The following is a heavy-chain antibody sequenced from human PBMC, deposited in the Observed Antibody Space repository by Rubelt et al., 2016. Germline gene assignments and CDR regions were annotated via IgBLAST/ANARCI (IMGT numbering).Heavy chain of an antibody. CDR2: INPSGGNT. V-gene: IGHV1-46*01. Sequence: GDSVGISCKASGYTFISHYIHWVRQAPGQGPERMGIINPSGGNTNYAQKFQGRVTMTRDTSTGTVYMELSSLRSEDTAVSYCARETSYESTALDYWGQGTLVTVSS. D-gene: IGHD3-22*01. CDR3: ARETSYESTALDY. J-gene: IGHJ4*02. CDR1: GYTFISHY.